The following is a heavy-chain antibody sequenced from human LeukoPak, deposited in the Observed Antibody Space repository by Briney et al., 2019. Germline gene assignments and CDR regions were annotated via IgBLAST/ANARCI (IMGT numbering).Heavy chain of an antibody. CDR3: AIILDYFDY. V-gene: IGHV4-39*07. J-gene: IGHJ4*02. Sequence: PSETLSLTCTVSGVSISTSNSYWGWIRQPPGKGLEWIGSIYYSGSTYYNPSLKSRVTISVDTSKNQFSLKLSSVTAADTAVYYCAIILDYFDYWGQGTLVTVSS. CDR1: GVSISTSNSY. CDR2: IYYSGST. D-gene: IGHD1-1*01.